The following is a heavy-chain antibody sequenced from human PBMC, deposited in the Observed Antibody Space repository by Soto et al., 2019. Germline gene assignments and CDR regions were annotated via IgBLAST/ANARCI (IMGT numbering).Heavy chain of an antibody. D-gene: IGHD1-7*01. CDR1: GYTFTSYA. CDR3: ARDRVITGTTRWFDP. Sequence: QVQLVQSGAEEKKPGASVKVSCKASGYTFTSYAMHWVRQAPGQRLEWMGWINAGNGNTKYSQKFQGRVTITRDTSASTAYMELSSLRSEDTAVYYCARDRVITGTTRWFDPWGQGTLVTVSS. V-gene: IGHV1-3*05. CDR2: INAGNGNT. J-gene: IGHJ5*02.